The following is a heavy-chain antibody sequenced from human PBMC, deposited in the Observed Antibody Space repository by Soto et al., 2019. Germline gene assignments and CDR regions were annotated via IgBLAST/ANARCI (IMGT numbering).Heavy chain of an antibody. CDR2: IYYSGST. CDR1: GGSISSYY. D-gene: IGHD4-17*01. Sequence: SETLSLTCTVSGGSISSYYWSWIRQPPGKGLEWIGYIYYSGSTNYNPSLKSRVTISVDTSKNQFSLKLSSVTAADTAVYYCASEYNGDSHYYGMDVWGQGTTVTVSS. J-gene: IGHJ6*02. V-gene: IGHV4-59*01. CDR3: ASEYNGDSHYYGMDV.